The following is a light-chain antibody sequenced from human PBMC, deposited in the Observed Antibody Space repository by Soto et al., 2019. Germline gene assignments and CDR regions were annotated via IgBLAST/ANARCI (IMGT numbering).Light chain of an antibody. CDR1: QSVSSY. Sequence: EIVLTQSPATLSLSPGERATLSCMASQSVSSYLAWYQQKPGQAPRLLIYDASSRATGIPARFSGSGSGTDFTLTISSLEPEDFAVYYCQQRSNWPRTFGQGTKVDIK. V-gene: IGKV3-11*01. CDR3: QQRSNWPRT. J-gene: IGKJ1*01. CDR2: DAS.